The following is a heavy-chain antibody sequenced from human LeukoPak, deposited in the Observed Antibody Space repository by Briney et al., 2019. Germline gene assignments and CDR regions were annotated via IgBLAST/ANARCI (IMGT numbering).Heavy chain of an antibody. J-gene: IGHJ4*02. V-gene: IGHV4-34*01. Sequence: SETLSLTCAVYGGSFSGYYWSWIRQAPGKGLEWIGEINHSGSTNYNPSLKSRITISVDTSKNQFSLKLSSVTAADTAVYYCARVPLVVRGVIGGTLDYWGQGTLVTVSS. D-gene: IGHD3-10*01. CDR3: ARVPLVVRGVIGGTLDY. CDR2: INHSGST. CDR1: GGSFSGYY.